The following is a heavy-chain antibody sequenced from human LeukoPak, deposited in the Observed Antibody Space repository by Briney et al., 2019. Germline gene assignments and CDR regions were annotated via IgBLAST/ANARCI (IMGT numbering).Heavy chain of an antibody. CDR3: AKDSGPTVTTYYFDY. Sequence: GGSLRLSCAASGFTFSSYGMHWVRQAPGKGLEWVAFIRYDGSNKYYADSVKGRFTISRDNSKNTLYLQMNSLRAEDTAVYYCAKDSGPTVTTYYFDYWGRGTLVTVSS. CDR2: IRYDGSNK. CDR1: GFTFSSYG. V-gene: IGHV3-30*02. D-gene: IGHD4-17*01. J-gene: IGHJ4*02.